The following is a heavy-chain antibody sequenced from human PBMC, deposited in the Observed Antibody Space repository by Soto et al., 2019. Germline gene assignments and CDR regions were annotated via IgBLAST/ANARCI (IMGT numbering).Heavy chain of an antibody. CDR1: GYTFTSYC. CDR2: ISAYNGNT. V-gene: IGHV1-18*01. CDR3: ARAQARWVTALYGY. D-gene: IGHD2-21*02. Sequence: ASVKVSCKASGYTFTSYCISWVRRAPGQGLEWMGWISAYNGNTNYAQKLQGRVTMTTDTSTSTAYMELRSLRSDDTAVYYCARAQARWVTALYGYWGQGTLVTVSS. J-gene: IGHJ4*02.